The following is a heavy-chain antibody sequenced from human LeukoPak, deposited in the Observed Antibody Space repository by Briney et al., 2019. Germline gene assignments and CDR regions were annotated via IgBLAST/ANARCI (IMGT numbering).Heavy chain of an antibody. CDR2: MQYDGINV. J-gene: IGHJ4*02. CDR1: GFSFSNHG. Sequence: SGGSLSLSCAASGFSFSNHGMHWVRQAPDKGLEWVAFMQYDGINVFYGDSVKGRFTISRDNSKNTLYLQMNSLRAEDTAVYYCAQDRELFPFDYWGRGTLVTVSS. V-gene: IGHV3-30*02. CDR3: AQDRELFPFDY. D-gene: IGHD1-26*01.